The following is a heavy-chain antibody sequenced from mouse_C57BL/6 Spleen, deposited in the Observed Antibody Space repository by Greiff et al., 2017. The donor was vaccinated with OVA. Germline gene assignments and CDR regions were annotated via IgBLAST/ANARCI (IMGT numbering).Heavy chain of an antibody. Sequence: VQLQQSGPELVKPGASVKLSCKASGYTFTSYDINWVKQRPGQGLEWIGWIYPRDGSTKYNEKFKGKATLTVDTSSSTAYMELHSLTSEDSAVYFCARWGYSNYYAMDYWGQGTSVTGSS. J-gene: IGHJ4*01. CDR2: IYPRDGST. D-gene: IGHD2-5*01. CDR3: ARWGYSNYYAMDY. CDR1: GYTFTSYD. V-gene: IGHV1-85*01.